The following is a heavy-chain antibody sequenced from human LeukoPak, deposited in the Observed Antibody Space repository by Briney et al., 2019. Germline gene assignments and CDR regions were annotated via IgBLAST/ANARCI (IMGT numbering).Heavy chain of an antibody. V-gene: IGHV4-59*01. CDR1: GGSIRSYY. CDR3: ARGSGRGYMDV. J-gene: IGHJ6*03. CDR2: IYYSGST. Sequence: SETLSLTCTVSGGSIRSYYWSWVRQPPGKGLEWVGYIYYSGSTNYNPSLKSRVTISVDTSKNQFSLKLSSVTAADTAVYYCARGSGRGYMDVWGKGTTVTISS. D-gene: IGHD3-10*01.